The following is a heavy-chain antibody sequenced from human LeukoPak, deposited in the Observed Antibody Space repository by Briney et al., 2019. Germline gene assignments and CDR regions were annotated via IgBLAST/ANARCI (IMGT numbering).Heavy chain of an antibody. Sequence: PPETLSLTCTIYGGPFNGYYWSWIRQPPGKGLEWIGEINHSGTTNYNPSLKSRVTISVDTSKNQFPLKLSSVTAADTAVYYCARGGSYPTSNDYWGQGTLVTVSS. J-gene: IGHJ4*02. CDR2: INHSGTT. CDR1: GGPFNGYY. D-gene: IGHD1-26*01. V-gene: IGHV4-34*01. CDR3: ARGGSYPTSNDY.